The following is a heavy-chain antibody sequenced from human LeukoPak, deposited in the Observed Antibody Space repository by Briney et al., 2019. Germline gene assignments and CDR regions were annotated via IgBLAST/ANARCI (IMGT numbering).Heavy chain of an antibody. J-gene: IGHJ4*02. V-gene: IGHV4-30-4*01. Sequence: PSQALSLTCTVSGGSISSGDYYWSWIRQPPGKGLEWIGYIYYSGSTYYNPSLKSRVTISVDTSKNQFSLKLSSVTAADTAVYYCASSIAAAGSRWRALDYWGQGTLVTVSS. CDR1: GGSISSGDYY. CDR2: IYYSGST. D-gene: IGHD6-13*01. CDR3: ASSIAAAGSRWRALDY.